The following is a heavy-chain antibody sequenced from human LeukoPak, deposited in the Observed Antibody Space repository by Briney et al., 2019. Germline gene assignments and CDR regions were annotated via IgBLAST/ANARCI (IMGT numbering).Heavy chain of an antibody. CDR1: GYTFTGYY. Sequence: ASVRVSSKASGYTFTGYYMHWVRQAPGQGLGWMGWINPNSGGTNYAQKLQGRVTMTRDTSISTAYMELSRLRSDDTAVYYCARYAHYGSGSLNWFDPWGQGTLVTVSS. D-gene: IGHD3-10*01. J-gene: IGHJ5*02. CDR2: INPNSGGT. V-gene: IGHV1-2*02. CDR3: ARYAHYGSGSLNWFDP.